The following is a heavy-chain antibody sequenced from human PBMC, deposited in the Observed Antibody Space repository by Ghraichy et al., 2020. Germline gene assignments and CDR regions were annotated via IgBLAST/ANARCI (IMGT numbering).Heavy chain of an antibody. D-gene: IGHD6-19*01. CDR2: ISGSGGST. J-gene: IGHJ4*02. Sequence: LSLTCAASGFTFSSYAMSWVRQAPGKGLEWVSAISGSGGSTYYADSVKGRFTISRDNSKNTLYLQMNSLRAEDMAVYYCAKVAVAGIVDYWGQGTLVTVSS. CDR1: GFTFSSYA. CDR3: AKVAVAGIVDY. V-gene: IGHV3-23*01.